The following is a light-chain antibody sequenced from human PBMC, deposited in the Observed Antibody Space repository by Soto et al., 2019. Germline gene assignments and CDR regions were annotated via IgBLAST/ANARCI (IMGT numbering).Light chain of an antibody. CDR2: GAS. CDR3: QQYNNWPPIT. J-gene: IGKJ5*01. CDR1: QSVRSN. Sequence: EVVMTQSPATLSLSPRERACLCCRASQSVRSNLAWYQQKPGQSTRLLIYGASTRATGIPARFSGSGAGTEFTLTISSLQSEDFAAYYCQQYNNWPPITFGQGTRLEIK. V-gene: IGKV3-15*01.